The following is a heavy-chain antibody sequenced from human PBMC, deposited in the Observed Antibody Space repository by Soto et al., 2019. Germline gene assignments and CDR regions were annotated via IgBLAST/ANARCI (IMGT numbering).Heavy chain of an antibody. J-gene: IGHJ4*02. CDR1: GGSISSYY. CDR3: ARGRYSSGWYHFDY. V-gene: IGHV4-4*07. Sequence: QVQLQESGPGLVKPSETLSLTCTVSGGSISSYYWSWIRQPAGKGLEWIGRIYTSGSTNYNPSLKSRVTMSVDTSKNQFSRKLSSVTAADTAVYYFARGRYSSGWYHFDYWGQGTLVTVSS. D-gene: IGHD6-19*01. CDR2: IYTSGST.